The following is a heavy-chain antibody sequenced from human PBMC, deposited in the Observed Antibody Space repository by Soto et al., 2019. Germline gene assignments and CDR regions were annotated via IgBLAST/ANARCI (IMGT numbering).Heavy chain of an antibody. D-gene: IGHD2-21*01. CDR2: IKSKTDDEER. J-gene: IGHJ4*02. CDR1: GFTFSNVW. Sequence: EVQLEESGGGLVKPGGSLRLSCAASGFTFSNVWMSWVRQAPWKGLEWVGRIKSKTDDEERDYAPPVKGRFTLSRDDSKTTLYLQMNSLKSEDTAVYYCTTSGRERSMVNYFDSWGQGTLVTVSS. CDR3: TTSGRERSMVNYFDS. V-gene: IGHV3-15*01.